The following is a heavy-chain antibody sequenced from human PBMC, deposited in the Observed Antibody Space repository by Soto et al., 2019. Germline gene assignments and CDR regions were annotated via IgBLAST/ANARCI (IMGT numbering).Heavy chain of an antibody. V-gene: IGHV3-30*18. Sequence: QVQLVESGGGVVQPGRSLRLSCAASGFTFSSYGMHWVRQAPGKGLEWVAVISYDGSNKYYADSAKGRFTISRNNSKNTLYLQMNRLRAEDTAVYYCAKERDIVVVVAPHDYLVQGTLGTVSS. CDR3: AKERDIVVVVAPHDY. CDR2: ISYDGSNK. J-gene: IGHJ4*02. CDR1: GFTFSSYG. D-gene: IGHD2-15*01.